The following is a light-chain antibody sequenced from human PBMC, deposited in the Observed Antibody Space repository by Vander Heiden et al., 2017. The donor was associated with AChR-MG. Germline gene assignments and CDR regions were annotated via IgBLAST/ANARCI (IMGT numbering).Light chain of an antibody. Sequence: EIELTQSPGILSLSPGERATLSCRTSQIVKTGDVAWYQQRPGQAPRLLIFGASSRATDIPDRFSGSGTGTDFTLTIDGLEPEDFAVYYWQQDYTSLTFGGGTKVELK. CDR1: QIVKTGD. V-gene: IGKV3-20*01. CDR2: GAS. J-gene: IGKJ4*01. CDR3: QQDYTSLT.